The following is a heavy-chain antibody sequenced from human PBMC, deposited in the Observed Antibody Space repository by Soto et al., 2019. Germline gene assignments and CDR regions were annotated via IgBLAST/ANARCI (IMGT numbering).Heavy chain of an antibody. J-gene: IGHJ4*02. CDR3: AGSEMATIHNFFDY. CDR2: IIPIFGTA. D-gene: IGHD5-12*01. V-gene: IGHV1-69*13. Sequence: ASVKVSCKASGGTFSSYAISWVRQAPGQGLERMGGIIPIFGTANYAQKFQGRVTITADESTSTAYMELSSLRSEDTAVYYCAGSEMATIHNFFDYWGQGTLVTVSS. CDR1: GGTFSSYA.